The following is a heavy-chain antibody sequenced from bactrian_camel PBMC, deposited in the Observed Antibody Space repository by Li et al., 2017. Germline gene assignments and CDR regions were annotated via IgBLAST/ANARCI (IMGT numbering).Heavy chain of an antibody. D-gene: IGHD1*01. V-gene: IGHV3S54*01. Sequence: HVQLVESGGGSVQTGGSLRLSCTAPVDTYRNNCMGWFRQAPGKERVGVAAIYTGGGRTYYADSVKGRFTISQSMSRDTIYLQMNSLKPEDSATYYCAATSFRIAALESPFEPSFLYRFWGQGTQVTVQGTQVTVS. J-gene: IGHJ4*01. CDR1: VDTYRNNC. CDR2: IYTGGGRT.